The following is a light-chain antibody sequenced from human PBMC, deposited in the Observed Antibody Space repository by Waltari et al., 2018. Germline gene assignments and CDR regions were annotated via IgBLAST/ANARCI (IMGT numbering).Light chain of an antibody. Sequence: DIQMTQSTSSLSASVGDRVTITCRASQSISSSLNWYQQKPGKAPKLLIYAASSLQSGGPSRCSGSGSGTDFTRTISSLQPEDFATDYCQQSYSTLSWTVGQGTKVEIK. CDR3: QQSYSTLSWT. V-gene: IGKV1-39*01. J-gene: IGKJ1*01. CDR1: QSISSS. CDR2: AAS.